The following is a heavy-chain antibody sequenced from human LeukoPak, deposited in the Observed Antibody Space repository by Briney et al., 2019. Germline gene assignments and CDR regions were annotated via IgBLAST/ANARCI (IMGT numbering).Heavy chain of an antibody. Sequence: GGSLRLSCAASGFTFSSYVMHWVRQAPGKGLEWVAFIRYDGSDKYYADSVRGRFTISRDNSKNTLYLQMNSLRAEDTAVYYCASERDLRDYGDYVDAFDIWGQGTMVTVSS. J-gene: IGHJ3*02. CDR1: GFTFSSYV. D-gene: IGHD4-17*01. V-gene: IGHV3-30*02. CDR2: IRYDGSDK. CDR3: ASERDLRDYGDYVDAFDI.